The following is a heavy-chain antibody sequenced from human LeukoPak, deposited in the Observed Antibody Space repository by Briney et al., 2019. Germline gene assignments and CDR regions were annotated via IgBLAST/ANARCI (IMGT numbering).Heavy chain of an antibody. V-gene: IGHV4-39*07. D-gene: IGHD3-10*01. J-gene: IGHJ4*02. Sequence: PSETLSLTCTVSGGSISSSSYYWGWIRQPPGKGLEWIGSIYYSGSTYYNPSLKSRVTISVDTSKNQFSLKLSSVTAADTAVYYCARVTMVRGVRAKSNYFDYWGQGTLVTVSS. CDR1: GGSISSSSYY. CDR3: ARVTMVRGVRAKSNYFDY. CDR2: IYYSGST.